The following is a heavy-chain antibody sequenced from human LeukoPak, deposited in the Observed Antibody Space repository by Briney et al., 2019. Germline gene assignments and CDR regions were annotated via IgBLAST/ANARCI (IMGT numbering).Heavy chain of an antibody. CDR1: GGSISSRSYY. V-gene: IGHV4-39*01. CDR2: IYYSGST. Sequence: PAETLSLTCTVSGGSISSRSYYWGWIRQPPGKGLEWIGSIYYSGSTYYNPSLKSRVTISVDTSKNQFSLKLSSVTAADTAVYYCARSVPIAAAGTDWFDPWGQGTLVTVSS. CDR3: ARSVPIAAAGTDWFDP. J-gene: IGHJ5*02. D-gene: IGHD6-13*01.